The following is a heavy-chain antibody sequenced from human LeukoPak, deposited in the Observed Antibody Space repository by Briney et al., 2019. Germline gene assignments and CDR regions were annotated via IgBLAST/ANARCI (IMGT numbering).Heavy chain of an antibody. J-gene: IGHJ4*02. CDR1: GFTFSSYS. CDR2: ISSSNSYI. Sequence: GGSLRLSCAASGFTFSSYSMNWVRQAPGKGLEWVSSISSSNSYIYYADSVKGRFTISRDNAKNSLYLQMNSLRAEDTAVYYCARAPSDIAFDYWGQGTLVTVSS. D-gene: IGHD5-12*01. CDR3: ARAPSDIAFDY. V-gene: IGHV3-21*01.